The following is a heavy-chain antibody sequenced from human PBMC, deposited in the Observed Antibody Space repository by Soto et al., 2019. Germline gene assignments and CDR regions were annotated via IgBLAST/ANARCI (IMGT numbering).Heavy chain of an antibody. CDR2: IKEDGSEK. Sequence: GRSLRLSCAASGFTFSRFWMSWVRQAPGKGLEWVANIKEDGSEKYYVDSVKGRFTISRDNAKNSLFLQMNSLRAEDTAVYFCTCHPPRGDYNKYARNYWGQGPQLTVFS. D-gene: IGHD4-4*01. CDR1: GFTFSRFW. V-gene: IGHV3-7*03. CDR3: TCHPPRGDYNKYARNY. J-gene: IGHJ4*02.